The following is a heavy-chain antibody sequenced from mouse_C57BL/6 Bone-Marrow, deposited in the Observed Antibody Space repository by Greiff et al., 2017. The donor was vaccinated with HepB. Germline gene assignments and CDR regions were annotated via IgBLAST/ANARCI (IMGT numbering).Heavy chain of an antibody. J-gene: IGHJ3*01. CDR3: ARAYEGFAY. V-gene: IGHV1-76*01. CDR1: GYTFTDYY. CDR2: IYPGSGNT. D-gene: IGHD2-12*01. Sequence: QVQLKESGAELVRPGASVKLSCKASGYTFTDYYINWVKQRPGQGLEWIARIYPGSGNTYYNEKFKGKATLTAEKSSSTAYMQLSSLTSEDSAVYFCARAYEGFAYWGQGTLVTVSA.